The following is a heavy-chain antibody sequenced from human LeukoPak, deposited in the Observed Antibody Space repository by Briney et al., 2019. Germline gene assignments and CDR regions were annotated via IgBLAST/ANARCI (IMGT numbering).Heavy chain of an antibody. Sequence: GGSLRLSCEASGFTFSTYSMNWVRQAPGKGLEWISSITSSGTYITYADSIQGRFTISRDNAKNSLYLQMNSLRVDDTALYYCARASGGLDLDYWGHGTLVTVSS. CDR3: ARASGGLDLDY. J-gene: IGHJ4*01. D-gene: IGHD3/OR15-3a*01. CDR1: GFTFSTYS. V-gene: IGHV3-21*01. CDR2: ITSSGTYI.